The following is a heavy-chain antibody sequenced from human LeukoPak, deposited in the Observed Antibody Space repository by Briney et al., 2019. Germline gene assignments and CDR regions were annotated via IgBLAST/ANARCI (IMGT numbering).Heavy chain of an antibody. V-gene: IGHV3-23*01. CDR1: GFTFSSYA. Sequence: GGSLRLSCAASGFTFSSYAMSWVRQAPGKGLEWVAGISGSGGGTNYADSVKGRFTISRDNPKNTLYLQMDSLRAEGTAVYFCAKRGVVVRVILVGFHKEANYFDSWGQGALVTVSS. J-gene: IGHJ4*02. CDR3: AKRGVVVRVILVGFHKEANYFDS. D-gene: IGHD3-10*01. CDR2: ISGSGGGT.